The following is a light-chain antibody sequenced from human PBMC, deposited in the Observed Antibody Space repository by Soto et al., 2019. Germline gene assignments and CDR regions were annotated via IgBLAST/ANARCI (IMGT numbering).Light chain of an antibody. J-gene: IGKJ1*01. Sequence: DIQMTQSPSSLSASVGDRVTITCRASQSISSYLNWYQHKPGKATKLLIYAASSLQSGVPSRFSGSGSGTDFTLTISSLQPEDFATYYCQQSYSTPPTFGQGTKVEIK. CDR1: QSISSY. CDR2: AAS. CDR3: QQSYSTPPT. V-gene: IGKV1-39*01.